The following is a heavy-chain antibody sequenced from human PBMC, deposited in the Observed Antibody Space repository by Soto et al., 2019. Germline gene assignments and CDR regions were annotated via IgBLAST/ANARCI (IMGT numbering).Heavy chain of an antibody. CDR3: ARDQGVPAAIPHYYYYGMDG. J-gene: IGHJ6*02. D-gene: IGHD2-2*02. CDR2: INPNSGGT. Sequence: ASVHVSGKSSGYTFTGCYMHWVRQAPGQGREGMGWINPNSGGTNYAQKFQGRVTMTRDTSISTAYMELSRLRSDGTAVYYCARDQGVPAAIPHYYYYGMDGWGQGTTVTVSS. V-gene: IGHV1-2*02. CDR1: GYTFTGCY.